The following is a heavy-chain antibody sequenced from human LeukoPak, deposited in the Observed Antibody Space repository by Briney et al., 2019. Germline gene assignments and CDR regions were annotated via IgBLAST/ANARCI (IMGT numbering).Heavy chain of an antibody. CDR3: ARDGEDSGYDYFDY. V-gene: IGHV3-7*01. Sequence: GGSLRLSCEASGFTYRSYWMSWVRQAPGKGLEWVAKINQGGSEKYYVDSVKGRFTISRDNAKNSLYLQMNSLRADDTAVYYCARDGEDSGYDYFDYWGQGTLVTVSS. J-gene: IGHJ4*02. CDR1: GFTYRSYW. D-gene: IGHD5-12*01. CDR2: INQGGSEK.